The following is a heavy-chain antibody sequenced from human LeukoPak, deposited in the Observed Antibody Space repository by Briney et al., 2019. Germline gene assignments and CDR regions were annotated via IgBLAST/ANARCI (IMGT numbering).Heavy chain of an antibody. Sequence: PGGSLRLSCGASGFPFSVYWMTWVVQDPGGGREWWATIDKDGSHKYYLDSVKGRVTLSRDNAKNSLYLQMNTVRAEDTAVYYCARTFDRETAILDYYYYYLDVWGNGTPVIVS. D-gene: IGHD5-18*01. V-gene: IGHV3-7*01. CDR1: GFPFSVYW. CDR2: IDKDGSHK. CDR3: ARTFDRETAILDYYYYYLDV. J-gene: IGHJ6*03.